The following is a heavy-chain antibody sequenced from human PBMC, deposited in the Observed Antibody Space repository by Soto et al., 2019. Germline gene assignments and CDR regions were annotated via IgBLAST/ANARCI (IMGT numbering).Heavy chain of an antibody. CDR3: ANGVPGVGAKVRYYYYGMDV. J-gene: IGHJ6*02. Sequence: GGSLRLSCAASGFTFSSYGMHWVRQAPGKGLEWVAVISYDGSNKYYADSVKGRFTISRDNSKNTLYLQMNSLRAEDTAVYYCANGVPGVGAKVRYYYYGMDVWGQGTTVTVSS. V-gene: IGHV3-30*18. CDR1: GFTFSSYG. CDR2: ISYDGSNK. D-gene: IGHD1-26*01.